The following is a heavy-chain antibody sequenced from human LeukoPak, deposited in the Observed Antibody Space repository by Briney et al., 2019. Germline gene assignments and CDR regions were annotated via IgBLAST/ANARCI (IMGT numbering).Heavy chain of an antibody. Sequence: GGSLRLSCAASGFTFNAFGMNWVRQAPGKGLEWVSRIDDSGVIRSYADSVKGRFTISRDNSKMTLTLQMNSLRAEDTAVYYCAKRLKRNYYYHYAMDVWGQGTTVTVSS. CDR1: GFTFNAFG. CDR2: IDDSGVIR. CDR3: AKRLKRNYYYHYAMDV. D-gene: IGHD3-22*01. V-gene: IGHV3-23*01. J-gene: IGHJ6*02.